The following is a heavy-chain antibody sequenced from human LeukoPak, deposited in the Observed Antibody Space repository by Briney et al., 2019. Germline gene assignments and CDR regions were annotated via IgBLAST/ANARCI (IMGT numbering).Heavy chain of an antibody. CDR3: VRRTSVLLWFGESHLYNWFDP. Sequence: ASVKVSCKASGYTFTSYDINWVRQATGQGLEWMGWMNPNSGNTGYAQKFQGRVTITRNTSISTAYMELSSLRSEDTAVYYCVRRTSVLLWFGESHLYNWFDPWGQGTLVTVSS. D-gene: IGHD3-10*01. V-gene: IGHV1-8*03. CDR1: GYTFTSYD. J-gene: IGHJ5*02. CDR2: MNPNSGNT.